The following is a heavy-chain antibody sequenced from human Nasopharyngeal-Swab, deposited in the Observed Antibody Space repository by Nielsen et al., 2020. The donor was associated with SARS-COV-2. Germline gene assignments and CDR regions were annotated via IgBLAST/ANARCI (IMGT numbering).Heavy chain of an antibody. CDR3: ARDSSSPGEIDY. J-gene: IGHJ4*02. Sequence: GGSLRLSCAASGFTFSSYAMSWVRQAPGKGLEWVSAISGSGGSTYYADSVKGRFTISRDNAKNSLYLQMNSLRAEDTAVYYCARDSSSPGEIDYWGQGTLVTVSS. D-gene: IGHD6-6*01. V-gene: IGHV3-23*01. CDR1: GFTFSSYA. CDR2: ISGSGGST.